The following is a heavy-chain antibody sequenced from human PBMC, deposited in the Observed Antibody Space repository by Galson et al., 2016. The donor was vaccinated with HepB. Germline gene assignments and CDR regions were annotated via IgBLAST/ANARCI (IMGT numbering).Heavy chain of an antibody. CDR2: VSGSSSTT. V-gene: IGHV3-23*01. D-gene: IGHD1-26*01. CDR3: AKGRVGNTTSALDY. J-gene: IGHJ4*02. CDR1: GFTFNNYA. Sequence: SLRLSCAASGFTFNNYAMSWVRQAPGKGLECVSVVSGSSSTTYYADSVKGRFTISKDNSRNTLYLQMNTLRAEDPAIYYCAKGRVGNTTSALDYWGQGTLVTVSS.